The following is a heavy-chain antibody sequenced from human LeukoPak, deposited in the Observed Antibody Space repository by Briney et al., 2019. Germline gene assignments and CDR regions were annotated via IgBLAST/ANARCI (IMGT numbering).Heavy chain of an antibody. CDR3: ARDRAAAGRRFRTD. J-gene: IGHJ4*02. Sequence: GASVKVSCKASGYTFTGYYMHWVRQAPGQGLEWMGWINPNSGGTNYAQKFQGWVTMTRDTSISTAYMELSRLRSDDTAVYYCARDRAAAGRRFRTDWGQGTLVTVSS. CDR2: INPNSGGT. CDR1: GYTFTGYY. D-gene: IGHD6-13*01. V-gene: IGHV1-2*04.